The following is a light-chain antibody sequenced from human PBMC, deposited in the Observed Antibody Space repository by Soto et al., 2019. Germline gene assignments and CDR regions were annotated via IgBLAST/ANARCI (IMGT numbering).Light chain of an antibody. CDR2: EGS. V-gene: IGLV2-23*01. CDR3: CSYAGSSRV. Sequence: QSVRTPSASVAWFSGQAMTISCTGTSSDVGSYNLVSWYQQHPGKAPKLMIYEGSKRPSGVSNRFSGSKSGNTASLTISGLQAEDEADYYCCSYAGSSRVFGTGTKVTVL. CDR1: SSDVGSYNL. J-gene: IGLJ1*01.